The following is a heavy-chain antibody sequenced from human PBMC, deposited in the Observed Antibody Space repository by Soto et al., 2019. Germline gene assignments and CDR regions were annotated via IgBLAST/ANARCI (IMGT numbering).Heavy chain of an antibody. CDR2: IYYSGST. CDR3: ARYCSGGSCYREAFDI. V-gene: IGHV4-31*03. D-gene: IGHD2-15*01. Sequence: PSEPLSLTCTVSGGSISRGGYYWICMCQHPGKRLVWIGYIYYSGSTTYNPSLKSRVTISVDTSKNPFSLKLSSVTAADTAVYYCARYCSGGSCYREAFDIWAQGTMVTVSS. CDR1: GGSISRGGYY. J-gene: IGHJ3*02.